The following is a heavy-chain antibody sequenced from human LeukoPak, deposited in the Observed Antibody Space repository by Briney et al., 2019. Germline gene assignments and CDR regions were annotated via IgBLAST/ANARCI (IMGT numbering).Heavy chain of an antibody. Sequence: PSETLSLTCTVSGGSISSYYWSWIRQPAGKGLEWIGRIYTSGSTNCNPSLKSRVTMSVDTSKNQFSLKLSSVTAADTAVYYCARTTIFVYYYGMDVWGQGTTVTVSS. CDR2: IYTSGST. D-gene: IGHD3-3*01. CDR3: ARTTIFVYYYGMDV. J-gene: IGHJ6*02. CDR1: GGSISSYY. V-gene: IGHV4-4*07.